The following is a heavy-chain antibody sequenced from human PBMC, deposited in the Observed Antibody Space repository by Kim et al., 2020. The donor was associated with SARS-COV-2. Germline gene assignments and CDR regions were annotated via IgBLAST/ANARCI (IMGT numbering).Heavy chain of an antibody. J-gene: IGHJ3*02. CDR2: ISAYNGNT. D-gene: IGHD3-9*01. CDR3: ARCGLRYFDWLSDAFDI. V-gene: IGHV1-18*01. Sequence: ASVKVSCKASGYTFTSYGISWVRQAPGQGLEWMGWISAYNGNTNYAQKLQGRVTMTTDTSTSTAYMELRSLRSDDTAVYYCARCGLRYFDWLSDAFDIWGQGTMVTVSS. CDR1: GYTFTSYG.